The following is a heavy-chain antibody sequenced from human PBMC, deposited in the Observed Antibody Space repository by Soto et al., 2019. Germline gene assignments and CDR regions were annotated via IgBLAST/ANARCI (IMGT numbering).Heavy chain of an antibody. V-gene: IGHV1-18*01. CDR2: ISAYNGNT. CDR3: ARISADHYYFDC. J-gene: IGHJ4*02. CDR1: GYTFTSYG. Sequence: QVQLVQSGAEVKKPGASVKVSCKASGYTFTSYGISWVRQAPGQGLEWVGWISAYNGNTNYAQKIQGRVNMTRDTPTSTAYMELRSLRSDDTAVYYCARISADHYYFDCWGQGTLVTVSS.